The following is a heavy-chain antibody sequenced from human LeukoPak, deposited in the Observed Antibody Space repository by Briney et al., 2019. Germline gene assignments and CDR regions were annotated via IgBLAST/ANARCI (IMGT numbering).Heavy chain of an antibody. CDR1: GGSFSGYY. Sequence: SETLSLTCAVYGGSFSGYYWSWIRQPPGKGLEWIGEINHSGSTNYNPSLKSRVTISVDTSKNQLSLKLSSVTAADTAVYYCARERVLYYDILTGYRNDAFDIWGQGTMVTVSS. J-gene: IGHJ3*02. CDR3: ARERVLYYDILTGYRNDAFDI. V-gene: IGHV4-34*01. CDR2: INHSGST. D-gene: IGHD3-9*01.